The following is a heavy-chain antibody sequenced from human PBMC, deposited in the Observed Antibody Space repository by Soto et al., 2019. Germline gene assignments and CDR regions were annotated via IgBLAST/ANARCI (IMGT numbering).Heavy chain of an antibody. CDR1: GFTFTSSA. D-gene: IGHD5-12*01. V-gene: IGHV1-58*01. CDR2: IVVGSGNT. J-gene: IGHJ6*02. Sequence: SVKVSCKASGFTFTSSAVQWVRQARGQRLEWIGWIVVGSGNTNYAQKFQERVTITRDMSTSTAYMELSSLRSEDTAVYYCAADSDIVATIPRFYFYYGMDVWGQGTTVTVSS. CDR3: AADSDIVATIPRFYFYYGMDV.